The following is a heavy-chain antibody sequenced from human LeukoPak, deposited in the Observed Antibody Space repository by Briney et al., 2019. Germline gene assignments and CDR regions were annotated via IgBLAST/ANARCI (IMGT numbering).Heavy chain of an antibody. CDR3: ARGSSSWAPPYYYGMDV. CDR2: IIPIFGTA. J-gene: IGHJ6*02. D-gene: IGHD6-13*01. V-gene: IGHV1-69*13. Sequence: ASVKVSCKASGGTFSSYAISWVRQAPGQGLEWMGGIIPIFGTANYAQKFQGRVTITADESTSTAYMELSSLRSEDTAVYYCARGSSSWAPPYYYGMDVWGQGTTVTVSS. CDR1: GGTFSSYA.